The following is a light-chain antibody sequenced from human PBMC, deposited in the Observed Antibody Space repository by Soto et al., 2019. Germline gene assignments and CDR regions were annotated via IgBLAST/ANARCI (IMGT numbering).Light chain of an antibody. CDR2: EVS. J-gene: IGLJ1*01. V-gene: IGLV2-8*01. CDR3: LSYAGSTNYV. Sequence: QSALTQPPSASGSPGQSVSISCTGTSRDVGGNNYVSWYQQHPGKAPKLMIYEVSKRPSGVPDRFSGSKSGNTASLTVSGLQAEDEDDYFCLSYAGSTNYVFGTGTKV. CDR1: SRDVGGNNY.